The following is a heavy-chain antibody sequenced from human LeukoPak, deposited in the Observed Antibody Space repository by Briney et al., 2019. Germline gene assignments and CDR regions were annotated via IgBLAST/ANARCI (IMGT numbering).Heavy chain of an antibody. J-gene: IGHJ4*02. V-gene: IGHV3-53*01. CDR1: GFTVSSNY. D-gene: IGHD6-19*01. CDR3: ARTIAMTGIDYFDQ. Sequence: PGGSLRLSCAASGFTVSSNYMSWVRQAPGKGLEWVSVMYSDGSAYYADSVKGRFTISRGNSENRLFLQMNSLRAEDTAVYFCARTIAMTGIDYFDQWGQGTLVTVS. CDR2: MYSDGSA.